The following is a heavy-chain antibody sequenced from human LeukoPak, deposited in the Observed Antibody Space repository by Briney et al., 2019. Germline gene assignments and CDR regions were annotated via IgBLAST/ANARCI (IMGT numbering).Heavy chain of an antibody. Sequence: GGSLRLSCAASGFTFSSYEMNWVRQAPGKGLEWVSYISSSGSTIYYADSVKGRFTISRDNAKNSLYLQMNSLRAEDTAVYYCASIPRVVWFGELPRDYWGQGTLVTVSS. D-gene: IGHD3-10*01. CDR2: ISSSGSTI. J-gene: IGHJ4*02. V-gene: IGHV3-48*03. CDR3: ASIPRVVWFGELPRDY. CDR1: GFTFSSYE.